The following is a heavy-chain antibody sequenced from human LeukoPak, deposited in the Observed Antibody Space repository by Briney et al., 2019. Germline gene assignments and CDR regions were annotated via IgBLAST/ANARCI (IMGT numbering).Heavy chain of an antibody. CDR3: AKCLASSSAIGYYYYGMDV. CDR2: ISYDGSNK. D-gene: IGHD6-6*01. J-gene: IGHJ6*02. CDR1: GFTFSSYG. V-gene: IGHV3-30*18. Sequence: GGSLRLSCAASGFTFSSYGMHWVRQAPGKGLEWVAVISYDGSNKYYADSVKGRFTISRDNSKNTLYLQMNSLRAEDTAVYYCAKCLASSSAIGYYYYGMDVWGQGTTVTVSS.